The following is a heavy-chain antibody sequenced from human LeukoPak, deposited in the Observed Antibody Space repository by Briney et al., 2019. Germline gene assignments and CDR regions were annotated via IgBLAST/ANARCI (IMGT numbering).Heavy chain of an antibody. J-gene: IGHJ4*02. CDR2: ISSSGSTI. Sequence: RGSLRLSCAASGFTFSSYEMNWVRQAPGKGLEWVSYISSSGSTIYYADSVKGRFTISRDNAKNSLYLQMNSLRAEGTAVYYCARVLWFGELSPGPDYWGQGTLVTVSS. CDR3: ARVLWFGELSPGPDY. D-gene: IGHD3-10*01. V-gene: IGHV3-48*03. CDR1: GFTFSSYE.